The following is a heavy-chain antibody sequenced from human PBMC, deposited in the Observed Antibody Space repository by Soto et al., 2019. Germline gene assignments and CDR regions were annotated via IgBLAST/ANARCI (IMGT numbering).Heavy chain of an antibody. D-gene: IGHD6-13*01. V-gene: IGHV4-31*03. CDR2: IYYSGSA. Sequence: SETLSLTCTVSGDSVSSGGAYWSWIRQHPGKGLEWIGYIYYSGSANYTPSLKSRLTISLDTSQNQVSLRLSSVTAADTAVYYCARALPAVAYSRAAAGRDPSWFDPWGQGTLVTVSS. CDR1: GDSVSSGGAY. J-gene: IGHJ5*02. CDR3: ARALPAVAYSRAAAGRDPSWFDP.